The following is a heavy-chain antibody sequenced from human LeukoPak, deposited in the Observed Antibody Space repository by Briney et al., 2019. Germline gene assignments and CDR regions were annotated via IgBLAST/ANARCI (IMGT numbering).Heavy chain of an antibody. CDR1: GFTFSSYW. CDR3: ARTPMIVVVSFDY. V-gene: IGHV3-7*01. CDR2: IKQDGGEK. J-gene: IGHJ4*02. Sequence: GGSLRLSCAASGFTFSSYWMGWVRQAPGKGLEWVANIKQDGGEKYYVDSVKGRFTISRDNAKNSLYLQMNSLRAEDTAVYYCARTPMIVVVSFDYWGQGTLVTVSS. D-gene: IGHD3-22*01.